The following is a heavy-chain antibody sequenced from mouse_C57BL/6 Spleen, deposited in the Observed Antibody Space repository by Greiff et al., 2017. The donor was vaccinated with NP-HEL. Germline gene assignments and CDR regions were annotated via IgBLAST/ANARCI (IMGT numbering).Heavy chain of an antibody. D-gene: IGHD1-1*01. CDR2: IEPADSET. J-gene: IGHJ1*03. V-gene: IGHV1-52*01. CDR1: GYTFTSYW. Sequence: VQLQQPGAELVRPGSSVKLSCKASGYTFTSYWMHWVKQRPIQGLEWIGNIEPADSETHYNQKFKDKATLTVDKSSSTAYMQLSSLTSEDSAVYYCARIFTTLSHWYFDVWGTGTTVTVSS. CDR3: ARIFTTLSHWYFDV.